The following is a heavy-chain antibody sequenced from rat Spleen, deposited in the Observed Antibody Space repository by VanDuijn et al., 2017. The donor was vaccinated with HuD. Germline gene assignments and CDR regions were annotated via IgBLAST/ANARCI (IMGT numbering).Heavy chain of an antibody. J-gene: IGHJ4*01. CDR3: TREGYPGIIGHVMDA. D-gene: IGHD1-4*01. V-gene: IGHV5-31*01. CDR1: GFTFNNYW. CDR2: ITNTGGST. Sequence: EVQLVESGGGLVQPGRSLKLSCVASGFTFNNYWMTWIRQAPGKGLEWVASITNTGGSTYYPDSVKGRFTISRDNAKSTLYLQMNSLRSEDTATYYCTREGYPGIIGHVMDAWGQGASVTVSS.